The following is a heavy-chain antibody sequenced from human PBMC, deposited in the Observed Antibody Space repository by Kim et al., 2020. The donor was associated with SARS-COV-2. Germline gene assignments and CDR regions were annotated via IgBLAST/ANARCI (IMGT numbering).Heavy chain of an antibody. CDR3: AKGPVYASSSGNYPDY. D-gene: IGHD1-26*01. CDR2: IIGSGGNA. Sequence: GGSLRLSCAASGFTFSSYAMSWVRQAPGKGLEWVSGIIGSGGNASYADSVRGRFTISRDNSQDTLYLQMNSLRAEDTAVYYCAKGPVYASSSGNYPDYWGQGTLVTVSS. J-gene: IGHJ4*02. CDR1: GFTFSSYA. V-gene: IGHV3-23*01.